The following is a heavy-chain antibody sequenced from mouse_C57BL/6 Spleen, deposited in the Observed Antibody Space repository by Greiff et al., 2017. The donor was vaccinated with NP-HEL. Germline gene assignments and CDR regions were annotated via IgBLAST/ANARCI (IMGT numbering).Heavy chain of an antibody. V-gene: IGHV1-74*01. CDR1: GYTFTSYW. CDR2: IHPSDSDT. CDR3: AITDDYDEGDYFDY. J-gene: IGHJ2*01. D-gene: IGHD2-4*01. Sequence: QVQLKQPGAELVKPGASVKVSCKASGYTFTSYWMHWVKQRPGQGLEWIGRIHPSDSDTNYNQKFKGKATLTVDKSSSTAYMQLSSLTSEDSAVYYCAITDDYDEGDYFDYWGQGTTLTVSS.